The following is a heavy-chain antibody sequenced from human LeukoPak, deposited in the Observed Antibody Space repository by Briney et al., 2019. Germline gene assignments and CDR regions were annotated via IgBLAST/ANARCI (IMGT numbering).Heavy chain of an antibody. J-gene: IGHJ5*02. CDR2: ISYDGSNK. Sequence: GGSLRLSCAASGFTFSCYGMHWVRQAPGKGLEGVAVISYDGSNKYYADSVKGRFTISRDNSKNTLYLQMNSLRAEDTAVYYGAKGWFDHWGQGTLVTVSS. CDR1: GFTFSCYG. V-gene: IGHV3-30*18. CDR3: AKGWFDH.